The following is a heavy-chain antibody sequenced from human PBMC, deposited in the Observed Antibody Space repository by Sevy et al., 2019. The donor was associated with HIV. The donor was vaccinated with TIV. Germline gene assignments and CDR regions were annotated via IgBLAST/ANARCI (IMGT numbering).Heavy chain of an antibody. CDR2: SYYNGHI. J-gene: IGHJ4*02. CDR1: GGSITSLY. D-gene: IGHD1-26*01. Sequence: SETLSLTCTVSGGSITSLYWNWSRQPPGKGLEWIANSYYNGHINYNPSLKSRVTLSLDTSKNQVSLRLSSVTAADTAMYYCAGENAWGRGYSWGQGTLVTVSS. CDR3: AGENAWGRGYS. V-gene: IGHV4-59*08.